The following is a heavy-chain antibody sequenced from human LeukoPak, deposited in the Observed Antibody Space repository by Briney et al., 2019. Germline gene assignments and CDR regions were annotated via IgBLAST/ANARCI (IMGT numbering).Heavy chain of an antibody. Sequence: GGSLRLSCAASGFTFSGYAMSWVRQAPGKGLEWVSAISGSGGSTYYADSVKGRFTISRDNSKNTLYLQMNSLRAEDTAVYYCAKAEVVVAANGPYFDYWGQGTLVTVSS. CDR1: GFTFSGYA. J-gene: IGHJ4*02. V-gene: IGHV3-23*01. CDR2: ISGSGGST. D-gene: IGHD2-15*01. CDR3: AKAEVVVAANGPYFDY.